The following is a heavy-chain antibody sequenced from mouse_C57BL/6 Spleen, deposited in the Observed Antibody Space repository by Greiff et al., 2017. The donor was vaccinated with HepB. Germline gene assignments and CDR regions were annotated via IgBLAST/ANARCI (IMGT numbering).Heavy chain of an antibody. CDR1: GFSLTSYG. V-gene: IGHV2-3*01. CDR2: IWGDGST. D-gene: IGHD1-1*01. J-gene: IGHJ3*01. Sequence: QVQLQQSGPGLVAPSQSLSITCTVSGFSLTSYGVSWVRQPPGKGLEWLGVIWGDGSTNYHSALISRLSISKDNSKSQVFLKLNRLQTDDTATYYCAKIGYYGSSYWFAYWGQGTLVTVSA. CDR3: AKIGYYGSSYWFAY.